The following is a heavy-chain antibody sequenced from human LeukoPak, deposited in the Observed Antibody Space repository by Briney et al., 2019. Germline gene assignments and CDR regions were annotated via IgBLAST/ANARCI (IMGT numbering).Heavy chain of an antibody. V-gene: IGHV1-46*01. D-gene: IGHD6-25*01. Sequence: ASVKVSCKASGYTFTSYYMHWVRQAPGQGLEWMGMINPSGGSTGYAQKFQARVTMTRDTSTSTVYTELSSLRSEDTAVYYCARGLVAAAALDHWGQGTLVTVSS. CDR3: ARGLVAAAALDH. CDR2: INPSGGST. CDR1: GYTFTSYY. J-gene: IGHJ4*02.